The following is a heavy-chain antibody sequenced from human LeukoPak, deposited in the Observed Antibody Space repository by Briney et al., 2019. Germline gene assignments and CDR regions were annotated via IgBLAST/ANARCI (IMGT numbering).Heavy chain of an antibody. CDR3: ARADRLHGGPYLIGP. CDR1: GYSFTDYY. CDR2: INLNSGDI. Sequence: ASVKVSCKASGYSFTDYYMHWVRQAPGQGLEWMGWINLNSGDIKSAQKFQGRVTMTRDTSITTVCMEVTWLTSDDTAIYYCARADRLHGGPYLIGPWGQGTLVTVSS. J-gene: IGHJ5*02. D-gene: IGHD2-21*01. V-gene: IGHV1-2*02.